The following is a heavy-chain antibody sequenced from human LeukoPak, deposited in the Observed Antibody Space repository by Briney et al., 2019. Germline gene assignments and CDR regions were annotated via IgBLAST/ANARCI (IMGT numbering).Heavy chain of an antibody. Sequence: PSETLSLTCAASGYSISSGYFWVWIRQPPGKGLEWIGSIYHSGTTYYNPSLKSRVTISVDTSKNHFSLKLSSVTAADTAVYYCARARGTTIFGVVIMDYYMDVWGKGTTVTVSS. CDR3: ARARGTTIFGVVIMDYYMDV. D-gene: IGHD3-3*01. J-gene: IGHJ6*03. CDR1: GYSISSGYF. CDR2: IYHSGTT. V-gene: IGHV4-38-2*01.